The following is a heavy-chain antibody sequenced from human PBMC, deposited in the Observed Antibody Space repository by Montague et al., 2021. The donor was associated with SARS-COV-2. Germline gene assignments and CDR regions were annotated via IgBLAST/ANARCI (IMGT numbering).Heavy chain of an antibody. CDR2: ISSSSSYI. CDR1: GFPFSSYS. CDR3: ARDPGYYYDSSGLIDY. Sequence: RSLSSSASGFPFSSYSMNWVRQAPGKGPEWVSSISSSSSYIYYADSVKGRFTISRDNAKNSLYLQMNSLRAEDTAVYYCARDPGYYYDSSGLIDYWGQGTLVTVSS. D-gene: IGHD3-22*01. J-gene: IGHJ4*02. V-gene: IGHV3-21*01.